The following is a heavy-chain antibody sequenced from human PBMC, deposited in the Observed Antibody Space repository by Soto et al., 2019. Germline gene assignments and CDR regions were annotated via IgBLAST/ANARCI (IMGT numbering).Heavy chain of an antibody. V-gene: IGHV4-31*03. D-gene: IGHD4-17*01. CDR3: ARSPDYGREPRAFGY. J-gene: IGHJ4*02. CDR1: GGSISSGGYY. CDR2: IYYSGST. Sequence: SETLSLTCTVSGGSISSGGYYWSWIRQHPGKGLEWIGYIYYSGSTYYNPSLRSRVTISVDTSKNQFSLKLTSVTAADTAVYYCARSPDYGREPRAFGYRGQGTLVTVSS.